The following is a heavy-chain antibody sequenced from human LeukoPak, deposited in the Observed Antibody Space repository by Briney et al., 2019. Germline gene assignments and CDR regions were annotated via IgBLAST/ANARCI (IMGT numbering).Heavy chain of an antibody. Sequence: SETLSLTCTVSGGSFSSGSYYWRWSRQPPGKGLEWIGYIYYSGSTNYNPSLKSRVTISVDTSKSQFSLKLSSVTAADTAVYYCARDDASSSSFDYWGQGTLVTVSS. CDR2: IYYSGST. CDR1: GGSFSSGSYY. J-gene: IGHJ4*02. CDR3: ARDDASSSSFDY. D-gene: IGHD6-6*01. V-gene: IGHV4-61*01.